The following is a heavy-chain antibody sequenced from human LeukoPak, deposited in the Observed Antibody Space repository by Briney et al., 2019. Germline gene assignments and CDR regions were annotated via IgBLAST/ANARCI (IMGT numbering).Heavy chain of an antibody. Sequence: ASVKVSCKASGYTFTGFGINWVRQAPGQGLEWMGWISGYNDNTHYAKKFQGRVTLTTDTPTSTAYMELRSLRSDDTAVYYCARAGSDYCGGDCPKFDYWGQGTLVTVSS. J-gene: IGHJ4*02. D-gene: IGHD2-21*02. CDR3: ARAGSDYCGGDCPKFDY. V-gene: IGHV1-18*01. CDR1: GYTFTGFG. CDR2: ISGYNDNT.